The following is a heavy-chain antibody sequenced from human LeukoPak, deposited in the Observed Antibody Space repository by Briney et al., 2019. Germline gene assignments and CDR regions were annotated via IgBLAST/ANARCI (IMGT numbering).Heavy chain of an antibody. J-gene: IGHJ5*02. CDR3: ATARYCSSTSCYRGDWFDP. D-gene: IGHD2-2*02. CDR2: VFTSGGTTGGT. Sequence: SEPLSLTCDLSGDSLTSYYWSWIRQPAGKGLEWIGRVFTSGGTTGGTNYNPSLKSRVTMSLDTSKKQFSLKLSSVTAADTAVYYCATARYCSSTSCYRGDWFDPWGQGSRVTVSS. CDR1: GDSLTSYY. V-gene: IGHV4-4*07.